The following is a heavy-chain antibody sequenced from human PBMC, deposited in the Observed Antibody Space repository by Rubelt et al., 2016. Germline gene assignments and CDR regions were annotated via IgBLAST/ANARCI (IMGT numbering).Heavy chain of an antibody. V-gene: IGHV3-23*04. CDR3: AKDHLWQLPPHWFDP. Sequence: EVQLVESGGGLVKPGGSLRLSCAASGFTFSNAWMSWVRQAPGKGLEWVSAISGSGGSTYYADSVKGRFTISRDNSKNTLYLTMNSLRAEDTAVYYCAKDHLWQLPPHWFDPWGQGTLVTVSS. CDR2: ISGSGGST. J-gene: IGHJ5*02. CDR1: GFTFSNAW. D-gene: IGHD2-15*01.